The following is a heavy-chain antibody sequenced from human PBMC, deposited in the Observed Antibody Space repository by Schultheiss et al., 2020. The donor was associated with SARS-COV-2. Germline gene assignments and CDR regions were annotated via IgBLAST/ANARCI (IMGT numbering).Heavy chain of an antibody. CDR2: IWYDGSNK. CDR1: GFTFSSYG. CDR3: ARGDDRFDY. J-gene: IGHJ4*02. D-gene: IGHD2-21*02. V-gene: IGHV3-33*08. Sequence: GESLKISCAASGFTFSSYGMHWVRQAPGKGLEWVAVIWYDGSNKYYADSVKGRFTISRDNSKNTLYLQMNSLRAEDTAVYYCARGDDRFDYWGQGTLVTVSS.